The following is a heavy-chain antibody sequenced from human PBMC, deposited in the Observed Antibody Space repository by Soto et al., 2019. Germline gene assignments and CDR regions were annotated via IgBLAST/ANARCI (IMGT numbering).Heavy chain of an antibody. CDR3: ARAPTVIAAAGYLDY. CDR2: ISAYIGNT. J-gene: IGHJ4*02. V-gene: IGHV1-18*01. CDR1: GGTFSSYA. Sequence: ASVKVSCKASGGTFSSYAISWVRQAPGQGLEWMGGISAYIGNTNYAQKFQGRVTITTDTSTSTAYMELRSLRSDDTAVYYCARAPTVIAAAGYLDYWGQGTLVTVS. D-gene: IGHD6-13*01.